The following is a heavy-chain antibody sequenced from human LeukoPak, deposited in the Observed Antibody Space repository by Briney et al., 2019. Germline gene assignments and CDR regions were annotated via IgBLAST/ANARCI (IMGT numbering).Heavy chain of an antibody. CDR1: GFTYSISY. V-gene: IGHV3-11*03. CDR3: ASALAGALSDY. J-gene: IGHJ4*02. D-gene: IGHD7-27*01. Sequence: PGGSLTLSCLASGFTYSISYMNWIRQAPGKGLEWVSYISSSSSYTNYADSVKGRFTISRDNAKNSLYLQMNSLRAEDTAVYYWASALAGALSDYWGQGTLVTVSS. CDR2: ISSSSSYT.